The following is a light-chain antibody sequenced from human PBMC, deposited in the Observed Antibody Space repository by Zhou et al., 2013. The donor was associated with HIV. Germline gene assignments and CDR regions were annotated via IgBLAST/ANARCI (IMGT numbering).Light chain of an antibody. CDR1: NIGSRR. J-gene: IGLJ2*01. CDR2: YDS. V-gene: IGLV3-21*04. Sequence: SYELTQPPSVSVAPGKTARITCGGNNIGSRRVHWYQQKPGQAPVLVIYYDSDRPSGIPERFSGSNSGNTATLTISRVEAGDEADYYCQVWDSSSDHPGVFGGGTKVTVL. CDR3: QVWDSSSDHPGV.